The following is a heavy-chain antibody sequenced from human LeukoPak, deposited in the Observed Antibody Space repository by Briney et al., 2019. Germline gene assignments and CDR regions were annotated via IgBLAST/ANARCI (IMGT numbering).Heavy chain of an antibody. D-gene: IGHD6-19*01. CDR1: GGSISSSNW. Sequence: SETLSLTCAVSGGSISSSNWWSWVRQPPGKGLEWIGEIYHSGSTNYNPSLKSRVTISVDTSKNQFSLKLSSVTAADTAVYYCARGLAVAARRGYYFDYWGQGTLVTVSS. CDR3: ARGLAVAARRGYYFDY. J-gene: IGHJ4*02. V-gene: IGHV4-4*02. CDR2: IYHSGST.